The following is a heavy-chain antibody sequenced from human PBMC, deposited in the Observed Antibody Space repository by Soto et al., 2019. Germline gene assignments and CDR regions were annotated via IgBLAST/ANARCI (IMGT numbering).Heavy chain of an antibody. CDR3: TADLAAAGSLDY. CDR2: IKSKTDGGTT. CDR1: GFTFSNAW. D-gene: IGHD6-19*01. J-gene: IGHJ4*02. Sequence: EVQLVESGGGLVKPGGSLRLSCAASGFTFSNAWMSWVRQAPGKGLEWVGRIKSKTDGGTTDYAAPVKGRFTISRDDTKNMLYLQMNSLKAEDTAGYYCTADLAAAGSLDYWGQGPLVAVSS. V-gene: IGHV3-15*01.